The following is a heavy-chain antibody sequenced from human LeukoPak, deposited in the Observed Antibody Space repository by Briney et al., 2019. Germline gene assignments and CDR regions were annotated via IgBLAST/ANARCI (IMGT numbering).Heavy chain of an antibody. CDR3: ARVVMTTRPLDY. Sequence: GGSLRLSCAASGFTFSSYSMNWVRQAPGKGLEWVSAISVTSTYIYYADSVKGRFTISRDNAKISLYLQMNSLRAEDTAVYYCARVVMTTRPLDYWGQGTLVTVSS. J-gene: IGHJ4*02. V-gene: IGHV3-21*01. D-gene: IGHD2-21*01. CDR1: GFTFSSYS. CDR2: ISVTSTYI.